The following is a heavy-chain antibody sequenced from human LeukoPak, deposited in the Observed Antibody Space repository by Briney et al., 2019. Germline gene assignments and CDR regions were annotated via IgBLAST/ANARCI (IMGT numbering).Heavy chain of an antibody. J-gene: IGHJ4*02. CDR3: AKEKWELTTPSFDY. D-gene: IGHD1-26*01. CDR1: GFTFSSYG. V-gene: IGHV3-30*18. CDR2: ISYDGSNK. Sequence: GGSLRLSCAASGFTFSSYGMHWVRQAPGKGLEWVAVISYDGSNKYYADSVKGRFTISRDNSKNTLYLQMNSLRAEDTAVYYCAKEKWELTTPSFDYWGQGTLGTLSS.